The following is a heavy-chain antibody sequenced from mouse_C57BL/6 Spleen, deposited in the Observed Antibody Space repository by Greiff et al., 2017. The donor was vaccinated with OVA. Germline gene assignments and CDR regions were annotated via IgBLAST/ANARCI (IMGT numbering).Heavy chain of an antibody. V-gene: IGHV3-6*01. CDR3: AGGVTTFRGFAY. CDR2: ISYDGSN. D-gene: IGHD2-3*01. Sequence: ESGPGLVKPSQSLSLTCSVTGYSITSGYYWNWIRQFPGNKLEWMGYISYDGSNNYNPSFKNRISITRDTSKNQFFLKLNSVTTEDTATYYSAGGVTTFRGFAYWGQGTLVTVSA. CDR1: GYSITSGYY. J-gene: IGHJ3*01.